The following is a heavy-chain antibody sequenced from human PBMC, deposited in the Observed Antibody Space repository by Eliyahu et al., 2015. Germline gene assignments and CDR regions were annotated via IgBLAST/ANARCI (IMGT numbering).Heavy chain of an antibody. Sequence: GLEWVXVISYDGSNKYYADSVKGRFTISRDNSKNTLYLQMNSLRAEDTAVYYCAKVLKLGYSSGVFDYWGQGTLVTVSS. J-gene: IGHJ4*02. CDR3: AKVLKLGYSSGVFDY. D-gene: IGHD6-19*01. CDR2: ISYDGSNK. V-gene: IGHV3-30*18.